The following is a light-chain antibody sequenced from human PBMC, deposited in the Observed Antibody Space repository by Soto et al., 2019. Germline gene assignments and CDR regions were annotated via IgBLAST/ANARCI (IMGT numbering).Light chain of an antibody. CDR2: DAS. J-gene: IGKJ1*01. Sequence: EIVLTQSPGTLSLSPGERATLSCRASQSVSSNYSAWYQQKPGQTARLLISDASSRATGIPDRFSGSGSGTDFALTISGLEPEDFAVYYCQHYGRSPPSWTFGQGTKVEIK. V-gene: IGKV3-20*01. CDR1: QSVSSNY. CDR3: QHYGRSPPSWT.